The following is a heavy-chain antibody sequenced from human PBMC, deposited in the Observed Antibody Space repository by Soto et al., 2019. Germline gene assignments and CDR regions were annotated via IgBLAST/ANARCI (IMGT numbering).Heavy chain of an antibody. CDR1: GGTFSSYA. CDR3: ARGSSADIVATIGGY. V-gene: IGHV1-69*13. CDR2: IIPIFGTA. Sequence: ASVKVSCKASGGTFSSYAISWVRQAPGQGLEWMGGIIPIFGTANYAQKFQGRVTITADESTSTAYMELSSLRSEDTAVYYCARGSSADIVATIGGYWGQGTLVTVSS. J-gene: IGHJ4*02. D-gene: IGHD5-12*01.